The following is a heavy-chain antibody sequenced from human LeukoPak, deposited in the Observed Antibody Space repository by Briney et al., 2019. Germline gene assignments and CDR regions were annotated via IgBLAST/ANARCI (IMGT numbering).Heavy chain of an antibody. Sequence: RGESLKTSCKGSGYSFTSYWIGWVRQMPGKGLEWVGIIYPGDSDTRYSPSFQGQVTVSADKSISTPYLQWSSLKASDTAMYYCARHPGGIQVDYWGQGTLVTVSS. J-gene: IGHJ4*02. CDR1: GYSFTSYW. CDR2: IYPGDSDT. CDR3: ARHPGGIQVDY. V-gene: IGHV5-51*01. D-gene: IGHD3-16*01.